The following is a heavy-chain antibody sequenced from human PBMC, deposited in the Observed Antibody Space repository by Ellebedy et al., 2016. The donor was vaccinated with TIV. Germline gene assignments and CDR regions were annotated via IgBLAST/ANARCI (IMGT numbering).Heavy chain of an antibody. CDR3: AREYCSGGSCSFWDY. Sequence: GGSLRLSXAASGFTFSSYGMHWVRQAPGKGLEWVAVIWYDGSNKYYADSVKGRFTISRDNSKNTLYLQMNSLRAEDTAVYNCAREYCSGGSCSFWDYWGQGTLVTVSS. CDR1: GFTFSSYG. CDR2: IWYDGSNK. V-gene: IGHV3-33*01. D-gene: IGHD2-15*01. J-gene: IGHJ4*02.